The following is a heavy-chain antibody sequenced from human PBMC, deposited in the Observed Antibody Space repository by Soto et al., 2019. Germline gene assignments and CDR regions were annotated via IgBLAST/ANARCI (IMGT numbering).Heavy chain of an antibody. D-gene: IGHD3-9*01. Sequence: GGSLRLSCAASGFTFSGSAMHWVRQASGKGLEWVCPIRGKANGYATADAASVKGRFTISRDDSKNTAYLQMNSLKTEDTAVYYCTRNPSRYDILTGYYDYYGMDVWGQGTTVTVSS. CDR1: GFTFSGSA. CDR3: TRNPSRYDILTGYYDYYGMDV. V-gene: IGHV3-73*01. J-gene: IGHJ6*02. CDR2: IRGKANGYAT.